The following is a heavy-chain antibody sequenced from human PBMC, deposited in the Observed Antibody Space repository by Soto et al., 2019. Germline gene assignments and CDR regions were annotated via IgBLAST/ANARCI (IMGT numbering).Heavy chain of an antibody. CDR2: INAGNGNT. D-gene: IGHD6-13*01. CDR1: GYTFTRYA. J-gene: IGHJ4*02. V-gene: IGHV1-3*01. Sequence: ASVKVSCKASGYTFTRYAMHWVRQAPGQRLEWMGWINAGNGNTKYSQKFQGRFTISRDNSKNTLYLQMNSLRAEDTAVYYCARGSDSSRRGFDYWGQGTLVTVSS. CDR3: ARGSDSSRRGFDY.